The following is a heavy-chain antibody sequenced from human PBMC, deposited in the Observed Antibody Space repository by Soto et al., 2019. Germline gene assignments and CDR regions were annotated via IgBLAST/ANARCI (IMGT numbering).Heavy chain of an antibody. Sequence: SETLSLTCAVYGGSFSGYYWSWIRQPPGKGLEWIGEINHSGSTNYNPSLKSRVTISVDTSKNQFSLKLSSVTAADTAVYYCARGQKRYYYDSSGYNYFDYWGQGTLVTVSS. CDR3: ARGQKRYYYDSSGYNYFDY. J-gene: IGHJ4*02. V-gene: IGHV4-34*01. CDR1: GGSFSGYY. CDR2: INHSGST. D-gene: IGHD3-22*01.